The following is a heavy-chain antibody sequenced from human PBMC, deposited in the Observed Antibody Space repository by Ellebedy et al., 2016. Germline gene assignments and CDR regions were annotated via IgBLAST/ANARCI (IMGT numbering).Heavy chain of an antibody. D-gene: IGHD2-2*01. V-gene: IGHV3-23*01. J-gene: IGHJ4*02. CDR1: GLPFSTFF. Sequence: GESLKISXAVSGLPFSTFFMSWVRQAPGKGLEWVATISANGNKRDLADSVQGRFTISRDNFRNTLHLQINNLRGEDTAVYYCRQGHYADYWGQGTLVTVSS. CDR2: ISANGNKR. CDR3: RQGHYADY.